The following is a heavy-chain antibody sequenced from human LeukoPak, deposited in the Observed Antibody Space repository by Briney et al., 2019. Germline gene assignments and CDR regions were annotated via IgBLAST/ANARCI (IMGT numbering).Heavy chain of an antibody. D-gene: IGHD5-12*01. CDR1: GYTFTSYG. Sequence: GASVKVSCKASGYTFTSYGISWVRQAPGQGLEWMGWISAYNGNTNYAQKLQGRVTMTTDTSTSTAYMELRSLRSDDTAVYYCARGATYSGYDYPGAPAYWGQGTLVTVSS. J-gene: IGHJ4*02. CDR2: ISAYNGNT. CDR3: ARGATYSGYDYPGAPAY. V-gene: IGHV1-18*01.